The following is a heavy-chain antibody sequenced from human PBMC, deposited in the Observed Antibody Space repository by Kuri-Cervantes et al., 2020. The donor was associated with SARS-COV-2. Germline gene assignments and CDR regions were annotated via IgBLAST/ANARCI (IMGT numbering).Heavy chain of an antibody. V-gene: IGHV3-30*03. CDR3: ARAGSGNYYIPFYYFGLDV. CDR1: GFTVNSYY. Sequence: GGSLRLSCAASGFTVNSYYINWVRQAPGKGLGWVAVISYDGSSKYYADSVKGRFTISRDNPKNTLYLQMNRLTIEDTAVYYCARAGSGNYYIPFYYFGLDVWGQGITVTVSS. CDR2: ISYDGSSK. D-gene: IGHD3-10*01. J-gene: IGHJ6*02.